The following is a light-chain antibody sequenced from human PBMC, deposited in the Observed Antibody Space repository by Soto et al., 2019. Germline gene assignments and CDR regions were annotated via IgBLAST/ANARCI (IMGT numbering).Light chain of an antibody. V-gene: IGKV2-28*01. Sequence: DVVMTQSPLSLPVTLGQPASISCRSSQSLLHSHGYHYLDWYLQKPEQSPQLLIYLASXXXXXXXNRFSGSGSGTDFTLKLSRVEAEDVGVYYCMQVPQSPITVVPVTRLEIK. CDR1: QSLLHSHGYHY. CDR2: LAS. J-gene: IGKJ5*01. CDR3: MQVPQSPIT.